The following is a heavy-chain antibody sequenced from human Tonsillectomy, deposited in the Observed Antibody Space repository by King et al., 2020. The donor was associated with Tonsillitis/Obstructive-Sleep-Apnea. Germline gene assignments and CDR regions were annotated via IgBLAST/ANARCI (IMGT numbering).Heavy chain of an antibody. Sequence: VQLPQWGAGLLKPSETLSLTCAVYGGSFSGYYWSWIRQPPGKGLEWIGEINHSGSTNYNPSLKSRVTISVDTSKNQFSLKLSSVTAADTAVYYCASPFWRSYYDSSGYYYPPQDYWGQGTLVTVSS. CDR3: ASPFWRSYYDSSGYYYPPQDY. J-gene: IGHJ4*02. V-gene: IGHV4-34*01. CDR2: INHSGST. CDR1: GGSFSGYY. D-gene: IGHD3-22*01.